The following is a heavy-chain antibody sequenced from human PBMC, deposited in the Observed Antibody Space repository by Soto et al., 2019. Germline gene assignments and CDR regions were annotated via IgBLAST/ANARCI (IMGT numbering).Heavy chain of an antibody. CDR2: IDVGSGNT. Sequence: ASVKVSCKASGFTFTSSAMQWVRQARGQRLEGIGCIDVGSGNTNYAQKFQERVTITRDMSTSTAYMELSSLRSEDTAVYYCAAGYYDSSGYDAFDIWGQGTMVTVSS. CDR1: GFTFTSSA. CDR3: AAGYYDSSGYDAFDI. D-gene: IGHD3-22*01. V-gene: IGHV1-58*02. J-gene: IGHJ3*02.